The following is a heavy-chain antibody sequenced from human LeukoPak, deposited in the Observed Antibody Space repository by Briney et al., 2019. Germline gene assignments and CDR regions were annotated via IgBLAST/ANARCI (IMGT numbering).Heavy chain of an antibody. J-gene: IGHJ4*02. Sequence: GGSLRLSCSASGFTFSTYSMNWVRQAPGKGLEWISYTISSGDTIQYADSVRGRFTTSRDNGKNSLSLQMSSLRVEDTAIYYCVRDRNWAFENWGQGILVTVS. CDR1: GFTFSTYS. CDR2: TISSGDTI. CDR3: VRDRNWAFEN. D-gene: IGHD1-14*01. V-gene: IGHV3-48*01.